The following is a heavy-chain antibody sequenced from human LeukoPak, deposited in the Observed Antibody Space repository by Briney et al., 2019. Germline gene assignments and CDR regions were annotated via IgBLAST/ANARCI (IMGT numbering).Heavy chain of an antibody. CDR2: IRYDGSNK. D-gene: IGHD3-9*01. V-gene: IGHV3-30*02. CDR3: AKDTVNRGILNAFDI. Sequence: GGSLRLSCAASGFTFTSYGMHWVRQAPGKGLEWVAGIRYDGSNKYYADSVKGRFTISRDNSKNTLSVQMNSLRAEDTAVYYCAKDTVNRGILNAFDIWGQGTMVTVSS. CDR1: GFTFTSYG. J-gene: IGHJ3*02.